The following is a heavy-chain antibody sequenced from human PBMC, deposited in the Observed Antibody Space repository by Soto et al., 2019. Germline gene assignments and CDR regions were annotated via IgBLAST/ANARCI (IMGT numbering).Heavy chain of an antibody. V-gene: IGHV1-69*13. CDR3: ARINGSGSSYKGYYYGMDV. Sequence: ASVKVSCKASGCTLSIYAISWVRQAPGQGLEWMGGIIPIFGTANYAQKFQGRVTITADESTSTAYMELSSLRSEDTAVYYSARINGSGSSYKGYYYGMDVWGQGTTVTVSS. D-gene: IGHD3-10*01. CDR1: GCTLSIYA. CDR2: IIPIFGTA. J-gene: IGHJ6*02.